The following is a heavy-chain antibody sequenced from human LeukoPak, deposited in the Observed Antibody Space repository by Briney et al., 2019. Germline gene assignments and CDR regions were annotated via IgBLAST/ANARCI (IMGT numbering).Heavy chain of an antibody. J-gene: IGHJ4*02. Sequence: ASVKVSCKASGYTFTTYYMHWVRQAPGQGLEWMGIINPSGGSTTYAQSFQGRVTMTRDTSTSTVYMELSSLRSEDTAVYYCARFDAGRQQLGYWGQGTLVTVSS. CDR2: INPSGGST. CDR1: GYTFTTYY. CDR3: ARFDAGRQQLGY. V-gene: IGHV1-46*01. D-gene: IGHD6-13*01.